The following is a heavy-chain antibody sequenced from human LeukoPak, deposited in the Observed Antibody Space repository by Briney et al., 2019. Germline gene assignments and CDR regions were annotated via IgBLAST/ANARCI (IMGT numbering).Heavy chain of an antibody. CDR2: ISFDGSNK. V-gene: IGHV3-30-3*01. Sequence: GGSLRLSCAASGFTFDDYAMHWVRQAPGKGLEWVAVISFDGSNKYYADSVKGRFTISRDNSKNTLYLQMNSLRAEDTAIYYCAKDGSPYGDYVYFDYWGQGTLVTVSS. D-gene: IGHD4-17*01. J-gene: IGHJ4*02. CDR1: GFTFDDYA. CDR3: AKDGSPYGDYVYFDY.